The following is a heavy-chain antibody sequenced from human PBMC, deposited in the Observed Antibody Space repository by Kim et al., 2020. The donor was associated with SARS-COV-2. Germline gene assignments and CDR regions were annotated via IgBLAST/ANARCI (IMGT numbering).Heavy chain of an antibody. J-gene: IGHJ5*02. Sequence: GYAQKFQGRVTMTRNTAISTAYMELSSLRSEDTAVYYCATGDGGNWFDPWGQGTLVTVSS. D-gene: IGHD3-16*01. V-gene: IGHV1-8*01. CDR3: ATGDGGNWFDP.